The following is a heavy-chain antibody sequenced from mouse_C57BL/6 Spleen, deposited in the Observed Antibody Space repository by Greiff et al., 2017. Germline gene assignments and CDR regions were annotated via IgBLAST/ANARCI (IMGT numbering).Heavy chain of an antibody. Sequence: QVQLQQSGAELVRPGASVTLSCKASGYTFTDYEMHWVKQTPVHGLEWIGAIDPETGGTAYNQKFKGKAILTADKSSSTAYMELRSLTSEDSAVYYCTREAFYAMEVWGQGTSVTVSS. D-gene: IGHD3-2*02. J-gene: IGHJ4*01. CDR1: GYTFTDYE. CDR3: TREAFYAMEV. V-gene: IGHV1-15*01. CDR2: IDPETGGT.